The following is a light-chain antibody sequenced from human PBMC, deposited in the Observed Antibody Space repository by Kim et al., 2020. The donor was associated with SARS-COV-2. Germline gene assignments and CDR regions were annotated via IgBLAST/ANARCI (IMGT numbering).Light chain of an antibody. V-gene: IGKV1-5*03. Sequence: GDRITITCRASQSIGSWMAWYQQKPGEAPKLLIYKASTLKSGVPSRFSGSRSGTEFTLTISSLQPDDFATNYCKQYGNNWYTIGQGTKLEI. CDR2: KAS. J-gene: IGKJ2*01. CDR1: QSIGSW. CDR3: KQYGNNWYT.